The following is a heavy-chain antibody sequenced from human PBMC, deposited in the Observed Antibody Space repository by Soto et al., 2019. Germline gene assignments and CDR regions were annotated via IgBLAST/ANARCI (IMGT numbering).Heavy chain of an antibody. Sequence: SQTLSLTCAISGDSVSSNSAAWNWIRQSPSRGLEWLGRTYYRSKWYNEYAVSVKSRITINPDTSKNQFSLQLNSVTPEDTAVYYCARDVEMATMSTPAVGYYYYYGMDVWGQGTTVTVSS. CDR3: ARDVEMATMSTPAVGYYYYYGMDV. D-gene: IGHD5-12*01. V-gene: IGHV6-1*01. CDR1: GDSVSSNSAA. J-gene: IGHJ6*02. CDR2: TYYRSKWYN.